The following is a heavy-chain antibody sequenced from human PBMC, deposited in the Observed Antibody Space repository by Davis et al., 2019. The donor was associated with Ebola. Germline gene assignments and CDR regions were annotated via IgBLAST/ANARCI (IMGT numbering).Heavy chain of an antibody. V-gene: IGHV3-53*01. CDR1: GFTVSSNY. CDR2: IYSGGST. D-gene: IGHD2-15*01. Sequence: GESLKISCAASGFTVSSNYMSWVRQAPGKGLEWVSVIYSGGSTYYADSVKGRFTISRDNSKNTLYLQMNSLRAEDTAVYYCAKRIVAVLTPWGQGTLVTVSS. CDR3: AKRIVAVLTP. J-gene: IGHJ5*02.